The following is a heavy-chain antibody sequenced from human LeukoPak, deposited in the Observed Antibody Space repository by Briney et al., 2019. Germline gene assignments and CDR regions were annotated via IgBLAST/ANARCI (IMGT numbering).Heavy chain of an antibody. CDR3: ARDAPYSTNWYLVDY. CDR1: GGSISSGDYY. Sequence: SETLSLTCTVSGGSISSGDYYWSWIRQPPGKGLEWIGYIYYSGSTYYNPSLKSRVTISVDTSKNQFSLKLSSVTAADTAVYYCARDAPYSTNWYLVDYWGQGTLVTVSS. CDR2: IYYSGST. J-gene: IGHJ4*02. D-gene: IGHD6-13*01. V-gene: IGHV4-30-4*08.